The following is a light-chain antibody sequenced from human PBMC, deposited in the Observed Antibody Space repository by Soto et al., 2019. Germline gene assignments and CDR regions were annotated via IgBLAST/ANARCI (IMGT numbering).Light chain of an antibody. CDR1: QSINTH. J-gene: IGKJ4*01. V-gene: IGKV1-39*01. CDR3: LQTYGTPPT. CDR2: LAS. Sequence: DIQMTQGLPSLSASVGDRLTITCRASQSINTHLHWYQQKPGKAPKLLIRLASSLQGGVPSRFSGSGSGTDFTLTINNLQTEDFAIYYCLQTYGTPPTFGGGTKVDIK.